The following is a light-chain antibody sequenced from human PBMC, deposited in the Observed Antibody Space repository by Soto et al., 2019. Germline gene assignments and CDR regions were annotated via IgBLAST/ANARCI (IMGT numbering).Light chain of an antibody. V-gene: IGKV3-15*01. J-gene: IGKJ1*01. CDR3: QQYNNWPPWT. Sequence: EIVMTQSPATLSVSPGERATLSCRASQSVSSNLAWYQQKPGQAPRLLIYGASTSATGIPARFSGSGSGTEFTLTISTLQSEDFSVYYCQQYNNWPPWTFDQGTNVDIK. CDR1: QSVSSN. CDR2: GAS.